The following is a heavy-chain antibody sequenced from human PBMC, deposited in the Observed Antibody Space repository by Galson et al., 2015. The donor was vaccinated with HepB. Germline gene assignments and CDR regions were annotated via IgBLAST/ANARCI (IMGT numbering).Heavy chain of an antibody. Sequence: SLRLSCAASGFNFDIYAMHWVRQAPGKGLEWVAVIWFDGSNQYYVDSVKGRFTISRDNSKDTLYLQMNSLRAEDTAVYYFAREWDCTGGSCYRGPSDYWGQGTLVTVSS. CDR3: AREWDCTGGSCYRGPSDY. V-gene: IGHV3-33*08. J-gene: IGHJ4*02. CDR1: GFNFDIYA. CDR2: IWFDGSNQ. D-gene: IGHD2-15*01.